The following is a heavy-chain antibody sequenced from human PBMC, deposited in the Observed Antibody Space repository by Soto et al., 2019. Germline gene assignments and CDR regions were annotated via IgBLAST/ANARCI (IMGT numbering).Heavy chain of an antibody. CDR1: GGSLNSGGFF. CDR2: IYHSGST. CDR3: ARVPLL. J-gene: IGHJ4*02. Sequence: LSLTYAVPGGSLNSGGFFWSWIRQPPGKGLEWIGYIYHSGSTYYNPSLKSRVTISVDRSKNQFSLKLSSVTAADTAVYYCARVPLLWGQGTLVTVSS. V-gene: IGHV4-30-2*01. D-gene: IGHD1-26*01.